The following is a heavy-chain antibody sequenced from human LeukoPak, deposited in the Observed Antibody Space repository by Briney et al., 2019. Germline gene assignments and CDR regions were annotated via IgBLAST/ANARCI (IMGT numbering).Heavy chain of an antibody. Sequence: ASVNVSFKSSGYTFTSYYMHWVRQAPGQGLEWMGIINPSGGSTSYAQKFQGRVTMTRDTSTSTVYMELSSLRSEDTAVYYCARVGYSYGYGPGSWFDPWGQGTLVTVSS. CDR3: ARVGYSYGYGPGSWFDP. J-gene: IGHJ5*02. D-gene: IGHD5-18*01. V-gene: IGHV1-46*01. CDR1: GYTFTSYY. CDR2: INPSGGST.